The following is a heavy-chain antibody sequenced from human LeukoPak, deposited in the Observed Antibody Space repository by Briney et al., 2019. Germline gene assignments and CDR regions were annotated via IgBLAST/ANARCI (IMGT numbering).Heavy chain of an antibody. CDR2: IIPILGIV. J-gene: IGHJ4*02. D-gene: IGHD3-22*01. V-gene: IGHV1-69*02. CDR3: ARAHHYYDSSFFDY. CDR1: GGTFISYT. Sequence: SVKVSCKASGGTFISYTISWVRQAPGQGLEWMGRIIPILGIVNYAQKFQGRVTITADKSTSTAYMELSSLRSEDTAVYYCARAHHYYDSSFFDYWGQGTLVTVSS.